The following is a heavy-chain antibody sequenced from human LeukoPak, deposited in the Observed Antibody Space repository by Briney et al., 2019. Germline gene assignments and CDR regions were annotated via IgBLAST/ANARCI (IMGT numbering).Heavy chain of an antibody. V-gene: IGHV3-74*01. CDR2: IESDGTST. J-gene: IGHJ3*01. CDR1: GFTFTTSW. CDR3: ARDQYSSTWYRGAFDV. D-gene: IGHD6-13*01. Sequence: PGGSLRLSWAASGFTFTTSWMHWFRQAPGKGLVWVSRIESDGTSTTYADSVKGRFTISRDNAKNTLYLQMNSLRAEDTAVYYCARDQYSSTWYRGAFDVWGQGTMVSVSS.